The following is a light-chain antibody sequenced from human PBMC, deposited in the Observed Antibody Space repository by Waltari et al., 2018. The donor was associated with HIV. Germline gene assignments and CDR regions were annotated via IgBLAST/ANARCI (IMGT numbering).Light chain of an antibody. CDR1: SSDVGGYNY. J-gene: IGLJ1*01. CDR3: SSYTSTYV. CDR2: DVS. Sequence: QSALTQPASVSGSPGQSITISCTGTSSDVGGYNYVSWYQQHPGKAPKLMIYDVSNRPSGVSNRFAGSKSGNTDSLTISGLQAADEADYYCSSYTSTYVFGTGTKVTVL. V-gene: IGLV2-14*01.